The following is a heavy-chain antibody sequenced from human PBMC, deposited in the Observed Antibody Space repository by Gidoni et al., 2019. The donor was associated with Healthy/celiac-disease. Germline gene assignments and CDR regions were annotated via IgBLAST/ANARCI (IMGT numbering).Heavy chain of an antibody. V-gene: IGHV3-33*08. CDR1: GFTFSSYG. Sequence: QVQLVESGGGVVQPWRSLRLSCAASGFTFSSYGMHWVRQAPGKGLEWVAVIWYDGSNKYYADSVKGRFTISRDNSKNTLYLQMNSLRAEDTAVYYCARDLQDSSGLNFFQGSEGFDYWGQGTLVTVSS. J-gene: IGHJ4*02. D-gene: IGHD3-22*01. CDR3: ARDLQDSSGLNFFQGSEGFDY. CDR2: IWYDGSNK.